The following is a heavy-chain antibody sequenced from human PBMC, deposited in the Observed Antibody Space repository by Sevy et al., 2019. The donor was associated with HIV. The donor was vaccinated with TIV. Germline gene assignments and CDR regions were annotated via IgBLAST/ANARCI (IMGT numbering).Heavy chain of an antibody. J-gene: IGHJ3*02. CDR1: GFTFNSHT. D-gene: IGHD4-17*01. Sequence: GGSLRLSCAGSGFTFNSHTMNWVRQAPGKGLEWVSSISSSSSYIYYGDSGKGRFTISSDNAKSSLFLQMNSLRAEDTAIYFCARVKDYGDYGAFDIWGQGTMVTVSS. CDR3: ARVKDYGDYGAFDI. V-gene: IGHV3-21*01. CDR2: ISSSSSYI.